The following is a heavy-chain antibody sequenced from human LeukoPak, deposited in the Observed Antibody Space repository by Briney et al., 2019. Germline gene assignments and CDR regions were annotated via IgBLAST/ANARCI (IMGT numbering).Heavy chain of an antibody. CDR3: ARHRIQGATNSHFDY. J-gene: IGHJ4*02. CDR1: GYSFSNYW. D-gene: IGHD1-26*01. Sequence: GESLKISCKGSGYSFSNYWIVWVRQMPGKGLERMGIIYPGDSDTRYSPSFQGQVTISADESINTAYLQWSGLKASDTAMYYCARHRIQGATNSHFDYWGQGTLVTVSS. V-gene: IGHV5-51*01. CDR2: IYPGDSDT.